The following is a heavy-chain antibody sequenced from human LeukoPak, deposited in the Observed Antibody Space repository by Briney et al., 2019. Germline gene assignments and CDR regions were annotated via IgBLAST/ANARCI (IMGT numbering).Heavy chain of an antibody. CDR3: ARGRPYSGGYHLDY. D-gene: IGHD1-26*01. CDR1: GGSISRSSYY. Sequence: PSETLSLTCTVSGGSISRSSYYWGWIRQPPGKGLEWIGNIYYSGSTYYNPSLKSRVTMSVDTSKNQFFLKLNSVTAADTAVYYCARGRPYSGGYHLDYWGQGTLVTVSA. CDR2: IYYSGST. V-gene: IGHV4-39*02. J-gene: IGHJ4*02.